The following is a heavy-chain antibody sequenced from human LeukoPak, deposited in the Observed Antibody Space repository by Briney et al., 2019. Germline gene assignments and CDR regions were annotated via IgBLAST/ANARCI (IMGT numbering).Heavy chain of an antibody. CDR3: ATRYCRSSSCNPLFQH. CDR1: GGSISSSSYY. J-gene: IGHJ1*01. V-gene: IGHV4-39*01. D-gene: IGHD2-2*01. CDR2: IYYSGST. Sequence: SETLSLTCSVFGGSISSSSYYWGWVRQPPGKGLEWIGTIYYSGSTYYNPSHPSLKSRVTISVDTSKNQFALKLTSVTAADTAVYYCATRYCRSSSCNPLFQHWGQGTLVSVSS.